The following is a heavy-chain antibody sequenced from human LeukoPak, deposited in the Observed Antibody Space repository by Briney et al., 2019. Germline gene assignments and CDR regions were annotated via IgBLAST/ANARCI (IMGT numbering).Heavy chain of an antibody. CDR2: INWNSGTI. V-gene: IGHV3-9*01. CDR3: AKDIYDDITQPLD. D-gene: IGHD3-9*01. J-gene: IGHJ4*02. Sequence: GRSLRLSCAASGFTFDDYAMHWVRQAPGKGLEWVSGINWNSGTIGYADSVKGRFTISRDNAKNSLYLQMSSLRAEDTALYYCAKDIYDDITQPLDWGQGTLVTVSS. CDR1: GFTFDDYA.